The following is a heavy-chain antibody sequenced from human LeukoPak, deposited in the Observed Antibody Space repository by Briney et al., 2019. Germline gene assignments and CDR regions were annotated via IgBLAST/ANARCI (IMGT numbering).Heavy chain of an antibody. Sequence: SETLSLTCAVYGGSFSGYYWSWIRQPPGKGLEWIGYIYYSGSTYYNPSLKSRVTISVDTSKNQFSLKLSSVTAADTAVYYCASKATYYYDSSGYWEWYFDLWGRGTLVTVSS. CDR2: IYYSGST. CDR1: GGSFSGYY. CDR3: ASKATYYYDSSGYWEWYFDL. J-gene: IGHJ2*01. V-gene: IGHV4-30-4*08. D-gene: IGHD3-22*01.